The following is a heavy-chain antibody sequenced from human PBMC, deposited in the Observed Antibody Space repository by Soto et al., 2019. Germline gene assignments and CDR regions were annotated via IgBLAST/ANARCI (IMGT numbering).Heavy chain of an antibody. CDR1: GYSFTSYW. Sequence: GESLKISCKGSGYSFTSYWISWVRQMPGKGLEWMGRIDPSDSYTNYSPSFQGHVTISADTSISTAYLQWSSLKASDTAMYYCARHRIAVAALGMDVWGQGTTVTVSS. CDR3: ARHRIAVAALGMDV. J-gene: IGHJ6*02. CDR2: IDPSDSYT. D-gene: IGHD6-19*01. V-gene: IGHV5-10-1*01.